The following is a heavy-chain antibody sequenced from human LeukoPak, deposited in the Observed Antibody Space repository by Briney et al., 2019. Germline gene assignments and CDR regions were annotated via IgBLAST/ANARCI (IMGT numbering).Heavy chain of an antibody. CDR3: ARGSSYYFGSGSNDY. J-gene: IGHJ4*02. CDR2: IYHSGST. Sequence: SGTLSLTCTVSGGSISSGGYYWSWIRQPPGKGLEWIGYIYHSGSTYYNPSLKSRVTISVDRSKNQFSLKLSSVTAADTAVYYCARGSSYYFGSGSNDYWGQGTLVTVSS. CDR1: GGSISSGGYY. V-gene: IGHV4-30-2*01. D-gene: IGHD3-10*01.